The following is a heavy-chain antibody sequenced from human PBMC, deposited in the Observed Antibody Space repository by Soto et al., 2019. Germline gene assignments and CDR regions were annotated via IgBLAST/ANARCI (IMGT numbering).Heavy chain of an antibody. D-gene: IGHD2-2*01. V-gene: IGHV3-30*18. CDR1: GFTVSSYG. J-gene: IGHJ6*02. CDR2: ISYDGSNK. CDR3: AKLPAYYGMDV. Sequence: QVQLVESGGGVVQPGRSLRLSCAASGFTVSSYGMHWVRQAPGKGLEWVAVISYDGSNKCYADSVKGRFTISRDNSKNSLYLQMNSLRAEDTAVYYCAKLPAYYGMDVWGQGTTFTVSS.